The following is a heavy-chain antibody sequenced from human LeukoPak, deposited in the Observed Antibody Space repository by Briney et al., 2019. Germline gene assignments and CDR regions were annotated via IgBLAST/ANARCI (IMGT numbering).Heavy chain of an antibody. J-gene: IGHJ4*02. CDR1: GFTVSSNY. V-gene: IGHV3-53*01. CDR2: IYAVGAT. Sequence: GGSLRLSCSASGFTVSSNYMSWVRQAPGKGLEWVSVIYAVGATAYADSVKGRFIISRDNSKNTLYLQMNSLRAEDTALYYCAREGGDSMIQGVIADWGQGTLVTVSS. D-gene: IGHD3-10*01. CDR3: AREGGDSMIQGVIAD.